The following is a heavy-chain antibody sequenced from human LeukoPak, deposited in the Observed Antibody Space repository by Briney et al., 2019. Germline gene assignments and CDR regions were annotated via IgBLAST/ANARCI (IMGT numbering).Heavy chain of an antibody. Sequence: GASAKVSCKASGYTFTSYDVNWVRQATGQGLEWMGWMNPNSGNTGYAQKFQGRVTMTRDTSISTAYMELSRLRSDDTAVYYCARAIAAAGTNWFDPWGQGTLVTVSS. V-gene: IGHV1-8*02. CDR3: ARAIAAAGTNWFDP. J-gene: IGHJ5*02. CDR2: MNPNSGNT. CDR1: GYTFTSYD. D-gene: IGHD6-13*01.